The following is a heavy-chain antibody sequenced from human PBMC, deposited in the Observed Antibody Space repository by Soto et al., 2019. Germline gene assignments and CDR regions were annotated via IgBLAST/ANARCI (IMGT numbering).Heavy chain of an antibody. CDR1: GGTFSSYA. V-gene: IGHV1-69*01. CDR3: AREDRWLYYFDY. Sequence: QVQLVQSGAEVKKPGSSVKVSCKASGGTFSSYAISWVRQAPGQGLEWMGGIIPIFGTANYAQKFQGRVTIAADESTSTAYMELSSLRSEDTGVYYCAREDRWLYYFDYWGQGTLVTVSS. D-gene: IGHD6-19*01. CDR2: IIPIFGTA. J-gene: IGHJ4*02.